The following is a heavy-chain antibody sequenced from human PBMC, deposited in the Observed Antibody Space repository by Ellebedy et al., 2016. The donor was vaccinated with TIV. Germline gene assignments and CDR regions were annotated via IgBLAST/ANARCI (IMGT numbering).Heavy chain of an antibody. J-gene: IGHJ4*02. D-gene: IGHD4-11*01. CDR1: GYSFTSYW. CDR3: ARQDDYSNSPSMFYFDY. CDR2: IYPGDSDT. V-gene: IGHV5-51*01. Sequence: GGSLRLSCKGSGYSFTSYWIGWVRQMPGKGLEWMGIIYPGDSDTRYSPSFQGQVTISADKSISTAYLQWSSLKASDTAMYYCARQDDYSNSPSMFYFDYWGQGTLVTVSS.